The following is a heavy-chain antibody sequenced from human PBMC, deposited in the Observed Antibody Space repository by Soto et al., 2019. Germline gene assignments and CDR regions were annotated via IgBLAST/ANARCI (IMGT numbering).Heavy chain of an antibody. D-gene: IGHD5-12*01. J-gene: IGHJ4*02. CDR2: ISYDGSNK. V-gene: IGHV3-30*18. CDR3: AKDGSDGYNSLYYFDY. CDR1: GFTFSSYG. Sequence: GGSLRLSCAASGFTFSSYGMHWVRQAPGKGLEWVAVISYDGSNKYYADSVKGRFTISRDNSKNTLYLQMNSLRAEDTAVYYCAKDGSDGYNSLYYFDYWGQGTLVTVSS.